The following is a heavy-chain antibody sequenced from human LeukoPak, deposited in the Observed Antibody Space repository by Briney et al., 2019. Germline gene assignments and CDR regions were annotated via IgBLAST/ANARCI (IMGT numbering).Heavy chain of an antibody. CDR1: GYTFTGYY. CDR3: ARDRYYDFWSGCYYYYYGMDV. Sequence: AASVKVSCKASGYTFTGYYMHWVRQAPGQGLEWMGWMNPNSGNTGYAQKFQGRVPMTRNTSISTAYMELSSLRSEDTAVYYCARDRYYDFWSGCYYYYYGMDVWGQGTTVTVSS. D-gene: IGHD3-3*01. J-gene: IGHJ6*02. V-gene: IGHV1-8*02. CDR2: MNPNSGNT.